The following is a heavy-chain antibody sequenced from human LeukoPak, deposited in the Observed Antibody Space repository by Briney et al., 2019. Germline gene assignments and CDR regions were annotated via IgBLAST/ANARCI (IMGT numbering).Heavy chain of an antibody. CDR2: IKQDGSVK. Sequence: VGSLRLSRAAAGFTFSTDWISWVRQAPGKGLCWVANIKQDGSVKYYVDSVKGRCTISSDKTKNSLYLQMNSLRAEDTAVYYCARSNYDFWSGYLYYLNDWGQGTLVTVSS. V-gene: IGHV3-7*01. CDR1: GFTFSTDW. D-gene: IGHD3-3*01. J-gene: IGHJ4*02. CDR3: ARSNYDFWSGYLYYLND.